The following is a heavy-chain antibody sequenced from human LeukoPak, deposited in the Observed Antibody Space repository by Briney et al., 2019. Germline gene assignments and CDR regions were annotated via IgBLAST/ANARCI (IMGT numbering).Heavy chain of an antibody. CDR2: IYYSGST. CDR3: ATQGSGRPALWDY. Sequence: SETLSLTCTVSGGSLSSYYWSWIRQPPGKGLEWIGYIYYSGSTNYNPSLKSRVTISVDTSKNQFSLKLSSLTASDTPVYYCATQGSGRPALWDYWGQGTLVTVSS. J-gene: IGHJ4*02. D-gene: IGHD1-26*01. V-gene: IGHV4-59*08. CDR1: GGSLSSYY.